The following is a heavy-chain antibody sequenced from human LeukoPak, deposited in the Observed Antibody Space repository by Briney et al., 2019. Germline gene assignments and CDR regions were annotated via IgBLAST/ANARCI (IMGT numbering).Heavy chain of an antibody. CDR3: AGVDGTFSHNFYMDV. J-gene: IGHJ6*03. Sequence: GGSLRLSCAGSGISLSDYSLNWVRQAPGKGLEWISFISSGGSTVYYAGSVKGQFTISRDNARNAMYLQMNSLRVDDTAVYFCAGVDGTFSHNFYMDVWGKGSTVTVSS. D-gene: IGHD5-24*01. CDR1: GISLSDYS. V-gene: IGHV3-48*04. CDR2: ISSGGSTV.